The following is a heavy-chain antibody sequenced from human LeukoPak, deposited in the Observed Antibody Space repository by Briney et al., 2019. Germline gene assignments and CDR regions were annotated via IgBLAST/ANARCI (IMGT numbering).Heavy chain of an antibody. D-gene: IGHD6-13*01. CDR2: INHSGST. CDR3: ARGGRALGSWFDP. V-gene: IGHV4-34*01. J-gene: IGHJ5*02. Sequence: SETLSLTCAVYGGSFSGYYWSWIRQPPGKGLEWIGEINHSGSTNYNPSLKSRVTISVDTSKNQFSLKLSSVTAADTAVYYCARGGRALGSWFDPWGQGTLVTVSS. CDR1: GGSFSGYY.